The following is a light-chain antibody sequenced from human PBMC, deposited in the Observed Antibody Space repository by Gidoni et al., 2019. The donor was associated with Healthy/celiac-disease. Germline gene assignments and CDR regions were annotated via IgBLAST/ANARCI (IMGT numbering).Light chain of an antibody. V-gene: IGKV3-11*01. CDR3: QQRSNWPWGT. J-gene: IGKJ1*01. CDR2: DAS. CDR1: QCVSIY. Sequence: IVLTQSPATLSLSPGERATLPCRASQCVSIYLAWYQQKPGQAPRLLIYDASNRATGVPARFSGSGSGTDFTLTISSLEPEDFAVYYCQQRSNWPWGTFGQGTKVEIK.